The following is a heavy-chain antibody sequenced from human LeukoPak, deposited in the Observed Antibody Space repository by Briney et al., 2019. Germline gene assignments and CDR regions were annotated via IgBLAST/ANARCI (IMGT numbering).Heavy chain of an antibody. V-gene: IGHV5-51*01. CDR1: GYSFTSYW. D-gene: IGHD2-15*01. Sequence: GESLKISCQGSGYSFTSYWIGWVRQMPDKGLEWMGIIYPGNSDIRYSPSFQGQVTISVDKSINTAYLQWTSLKASDTAIYYCTTGRFCSGGSCSSSFDFWGQGTLLTVPS. J-gene: IGHJ4*02. CDR2: IYPGNSDI. CDR3: TTGRFCSGGSCSSSFDF.